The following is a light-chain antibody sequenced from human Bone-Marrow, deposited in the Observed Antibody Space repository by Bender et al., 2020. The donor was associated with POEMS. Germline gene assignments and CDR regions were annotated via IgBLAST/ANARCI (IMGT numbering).Light chain of an antibody. CDR3: AAWNDGLSGPGV. J-gene: IGLJ3*02. CDR1: SSNIGAGYD. V-gene: IGLV1-47*01. Sequence: QSVLTQPPSVSGAPGQRVTISCTGSSSNIGAGYDVHWYQQLPGTAPRLLIYRDKQRPSGVPDRFSASKSGTSASLAISGLRSEDEATYYCAAWNDGLSGPGVFGGGTKVTVL. CDR2: RDK.